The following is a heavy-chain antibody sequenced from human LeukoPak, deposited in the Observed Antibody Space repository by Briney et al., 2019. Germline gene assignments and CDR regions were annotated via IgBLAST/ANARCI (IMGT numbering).Heavy chain of an antibody. CDR2: IRYDGSNK. V-gene: IGHV3-30*02. Sequence: GGSLRLSCAASGFTFSSYGMHWVRQAPGKGLEWVAFIRYDGSNKYYADSVKGRFTISRDNSKNTLYLQMNSLRAEDTAVYYCAKGQGVYRTFVLDYWGQGTLVTVSS. D-gene: IGHD1-14*01. CDR1: GFTFSSYG. CDR3: AKGQGVYRTFVLDY. J-gene: IGHJ4*02.